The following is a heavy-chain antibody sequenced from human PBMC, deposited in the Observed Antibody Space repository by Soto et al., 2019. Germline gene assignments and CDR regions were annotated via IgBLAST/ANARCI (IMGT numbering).Heavy chain of an antibody. CDR3: ARVRTENYYGMDV. CDR2: IKQDETEK. Sequence: LVESGGGLVQPGGSLRLSCVGSRFTFSNYWMSWVRQAPGKGLEWVANIKQDETEKYYVDSVKGRFGISRDNAKKSLYLQMNSLRVEDTAVYYCARVRTENYYGMDVWGQGTTVTVCS. CDR1: RFTFSNYW. V-gene: IGHV3-7*05. J-gene: IGHJ6*02.